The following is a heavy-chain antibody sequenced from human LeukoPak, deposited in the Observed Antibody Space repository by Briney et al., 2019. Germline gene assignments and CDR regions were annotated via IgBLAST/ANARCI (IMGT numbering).Heavy chain of an antibody. J-gene: IGHJ6*02. D-gene: IGHD2-2*01. CDR3: AKDGYCSSTSCFSRHYYYGMDV. V-gene: IGHV3-43*02. CDR2: ISGDGGST. CDR1: GFTFDDYA. Sequence: PGGSLRLSCAASGFTFDDYAMHWVRQAPGKGLEWVSLISGDGGSTYYADSVKGRFTISRDNSKNSLYLQMNSLRTEDTALYYCAKDGYCSSTSCFSRHYYYGMDVWGQGTTVTVSS.